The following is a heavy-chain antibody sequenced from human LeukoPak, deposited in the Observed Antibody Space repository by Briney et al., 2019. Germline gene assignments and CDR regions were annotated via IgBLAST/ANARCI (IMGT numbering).Heavy chain of an antibody. CDR2: INPNSGGT. CDR3: ARDWGPIYYDFWSGYYTPPPQNWFDP. Sequence: ASVKVSCKASGYTFTGYYMHWVRQAPGQGLEWMGWINPNSGGTNYAQKFQGRVTMTRDTSISTAYMERSRLRSDDTAVYYCARDWGPIYYDFWSGYYTPPPQNWFDPWGQRTLVTVSS. J-gene: IGHJ5*02. CDR1: GYTFTGYY. V-gene: IGHV1-2*02. D-gene: IGHD3-3*01.